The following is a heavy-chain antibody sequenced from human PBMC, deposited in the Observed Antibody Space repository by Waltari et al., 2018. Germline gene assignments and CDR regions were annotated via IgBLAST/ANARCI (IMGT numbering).Heavy chain of an antibody. J-gene: IGHJ6*02. D-gene: IGHD3-22*01. CDR3: ARDPWDSSGYPYYYGMDV. V-gene: IGHV4-39*07. Sequence: QLQLQESGPGLVKPSETLSLTCTVSGGSISSSSYYWGWIRQPPGKGLEWIGSIYYSGSTYYNPSLKSRVTISVDTSKNQFSLKLSSVTAADTAMYYCARDPWDSSGYPYYYGMDVWGQGTTVTVSS. CDR1: GGSISSSSYY. CDR2: IYYSGST.